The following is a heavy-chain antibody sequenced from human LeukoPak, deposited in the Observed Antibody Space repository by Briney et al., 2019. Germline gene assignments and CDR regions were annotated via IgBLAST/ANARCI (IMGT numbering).Heavy chain of an antibody. V-gene: IGHV4-4*02. CDR2: IHHSGST. CDR1: GDSITSSNW. CDR3: ARVVVRGVIAGMDV. D-gene: IGHD3-10*01. Sequence: WETLSLTCAVSGDSITSSNWWSWVRQPPGKRLGWIAEIHHSGSTNNNPSLKSRVTISVDKSKNQFSLKLNSVTAADTAVYYCARVVVRGVIAGMDVWGQGTTVTVSS. J-gene: IGHJ6*02.